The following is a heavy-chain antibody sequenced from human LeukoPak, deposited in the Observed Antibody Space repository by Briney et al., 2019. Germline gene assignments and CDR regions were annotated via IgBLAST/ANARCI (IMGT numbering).Heavy chain of an antibody. Sequence: GGSLRLSCAATGFTFSSYAMSWVRQAPGKGLEWVSAISGSGGSTYYADSVKGRFTISRDNSKNTLYLQMNSLRAEDTAVYYCARDRRGYSSGTGKRYFDYWGQGTLVTVSS. D-gene: IGHD6-19*01. CDR2: ISGSGGST. V-gene: IGHV3-23*01. CDR1: GFTFSSYA. J-gene: IGHJ4*02. CDR3: ARDRRGYSSGTGKRYFDY.